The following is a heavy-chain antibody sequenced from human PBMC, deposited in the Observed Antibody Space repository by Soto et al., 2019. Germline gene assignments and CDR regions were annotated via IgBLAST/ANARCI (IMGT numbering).Heavy chain of an antibody. CDR2: ISAYNGNT. J-gene: IGHJ4*02. CDR1: GYTFTSYG. Sequence: QVTLVQSGAEVKKPGASVKVSCQASGYTFTSYGISWVRQAPGQGLEWMGWISAYNGNTNYAQKLQGRVTMTTDTSTSTAYMELRSLRSDATAVYYFARDRLWELDNTGFDDWGQGTLVTVSS. D-gene: IGHD3-16*01. CDR3: ARDRLWELDNTGFDD. V-gene: IGHV1-18*01.